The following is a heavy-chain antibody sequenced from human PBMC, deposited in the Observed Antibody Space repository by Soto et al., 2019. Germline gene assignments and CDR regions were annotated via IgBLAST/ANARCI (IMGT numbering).Heavy chain of an antibody. CDR2: ISGSGGST. Sequence: HPGGSLRLSCAASGFTFSSYAMSWVRQAPGKGLEWVSAISGSGGSTYYADSVKGRFTISRDNSKNTLYLQMNSLRAEGTAVYYCAKEGYSYGPSEIKYRVGLEFDYWGQGTLVTVSS. CDR3: AKEGYSYGPSEIKYRVGLEFDY. V-gene: IGHV3-23*01. CDR1: GFTFSSYA. J-gene: IGHJ4*02. D-gene: IGHD5-18*01.